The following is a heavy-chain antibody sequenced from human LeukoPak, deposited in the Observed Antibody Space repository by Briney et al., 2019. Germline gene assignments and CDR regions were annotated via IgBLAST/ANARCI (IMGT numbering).Heavy chain of an antibody. CDR1: GFTFSSYG. CDR3: AKTFGGVIVQYYFDY. J-gene: IGHJ4*02. V-gene: IGHV3-30*18. D-gene: IGHD3-16*02. Sequence: GRSLRLSCAASGFTFSSYGMHWVRQAPGRGLERVAVISYDGSNKYYADSVKGRFTISRDNSKNTLYLQMNSLRAEDTAVYYCAKTFGGVIVQYYFDYWGQGTLVTVSS. CDR2: ISYDGSNK.